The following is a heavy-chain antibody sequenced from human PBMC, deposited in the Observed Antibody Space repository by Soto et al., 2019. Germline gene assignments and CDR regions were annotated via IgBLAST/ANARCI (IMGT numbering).Heavy chain of an antibody. CDR2: IIPIFGTA. Sequence: QVQLVQSGAEVKKPGSSVKVSCKASGGTFSSYAISWVRQAHGQGLEWMGGIIPIFGTANYAQKFQGRVTITANESTSTAYMELSSLRSEDTAVYYCAREIYVDTAMVTHTYFDYWGQGTLVTVSS. CDR3: AREIYVDTAMVTHTYFDY. D-gene: IGHD5-18*01. CDR1: GGTFSSYA. J-gene: IGHJ4*02. V-gene: IGHV1-69*01.